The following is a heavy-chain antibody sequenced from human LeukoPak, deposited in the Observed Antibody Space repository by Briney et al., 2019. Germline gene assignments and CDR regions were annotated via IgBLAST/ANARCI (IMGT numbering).Heavy chain of an antibody. CDR2: IHYSGST. J-gene: IGHJ4*02. V-gene: IGHV4-31*03. Sequence: SETLSLTCTVSGGSIISGNYSWSWLRQHPGKGLEWIGYIHYSGSTSYNPSLKSRVTISVDTSKNQFSLKLNSVTEADTAVYYCARVGNYLDFWGQGTLVTVSS. D-gene: IGHD6-13*01. CDR1: GGSIISGNYS. CDR3: ARVGNYLDF.